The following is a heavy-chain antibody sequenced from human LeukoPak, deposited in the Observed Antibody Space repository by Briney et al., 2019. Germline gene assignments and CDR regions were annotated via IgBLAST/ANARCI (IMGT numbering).Heavy chain of an antibody. Sequence: GGSLRLSCAASGFTFSSYGMHWVRQAPGRGLELVAVIWYDGSNKYYADSVKGRFTISRDNSKNTLYLQMNSLRAEDTAVSYCAKDSTAIAVAGTGFSDYWVQGSLVTVSS. CDR3: AKDSTAIAVAGTGFSDY. V-gene: IGHV3-33*06. D-gene: IGHD6-19*01. CDR1: GFTFSSYG. J-gene: IGHJ4*02. CDR2: IWYDGSNK.